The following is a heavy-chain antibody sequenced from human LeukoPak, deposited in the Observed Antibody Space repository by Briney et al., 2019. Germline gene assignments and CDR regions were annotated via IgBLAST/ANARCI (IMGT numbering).Heavy chain of an antibody. CDR3: ARAYYDFWSGYYSAAGYYYYMDV. V-gene: IGHV3-48*04. Sequence: GGSLRLSCVASGFTFSQYSMNWVRQAPGKGLEWASYISSSSSTIYYADSVKGRFTISRDNAKNSLYLQMNSLRAEDTAVYYCARAYYDFWSGYYSAAGYYYYMDVWGKGTTVTVSS. CDR1: GFTFSQYS. CDR2: ISSSSSTI. J-gene: IGHJ6*03. D-gene: IGHD3-3*01.